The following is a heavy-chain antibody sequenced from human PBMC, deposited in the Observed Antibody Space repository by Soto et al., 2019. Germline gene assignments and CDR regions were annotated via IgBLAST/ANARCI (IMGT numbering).Heavy chain of an antibody. CDR2: ISAYNGNT. CDR3: ATWRYCSSTSCYRGTVYYYGMDV. D-gene: IGHD2-2*02. Sequence: ASVKVSCKASGYTFTSYGISWVRQAPGQGLEWMGWISAYNGNTNYAQKLQGRVTMTTDTSTSTAYMELRSLRSDDTAVYYCATWRYCSSTSCYRGTVYYYGMDVWGQGTTVTVSS. V-gene: IGHV1-18*04. J-gene: IGHJ6*02. CDR1: GYTFTSYG.